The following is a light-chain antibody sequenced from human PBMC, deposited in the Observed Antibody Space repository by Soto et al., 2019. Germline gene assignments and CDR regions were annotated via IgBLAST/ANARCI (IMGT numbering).Light chain of an antibody. V-gene: IGLV2-14*03. CDR1: SSDAGGYNY. J-gene: IGLJ2*01. CDR2: DVS. CDR3: SSYTSSSTLI. Sequence: QSALTQPASVSGSPGQSIAISCTGTSSDAGGYNYVAWYQQYPGKAPKLLIFDVSNRPSGVSSRFSGSKSGNTASLTISGLQAEDEADYYCSSYTSSSTLIFGGGTKVTVL.